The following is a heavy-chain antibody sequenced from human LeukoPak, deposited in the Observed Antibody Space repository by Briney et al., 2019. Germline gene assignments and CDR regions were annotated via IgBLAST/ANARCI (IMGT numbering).Heavy chain of an antibody. J-gene: IGHJ4*02. Sequence: SEPLSLTCTVSGGSISSSSYYWGWIRQPPGKGLEWIGSIYYSGSTYYNPSLKSRVTISVDTSKNQFSLKLSSVTAADTAVYYCARGVEMATGLDYWGQGTLVTVSS. V-gene: IGHV4-39*07. CDR2: IYYSGST. CDR3: ARGVEMATGLDY. CDR1: GGSISSSSYY. D-gene: IGHD5-24*01.